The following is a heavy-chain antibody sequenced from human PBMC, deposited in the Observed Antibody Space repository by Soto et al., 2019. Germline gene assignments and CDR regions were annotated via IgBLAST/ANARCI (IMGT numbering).Heavy chain of an antibody. CDR1: GGSISSSSYY. CDR2: IYYSGST. Sequence: SETLSLTCTVSGGSISSSSYYWGWIRQPPGKGLEWIGSIYYSGSTYYNPSLKSRVTISVDTSKNQFSLKLSSVTAADTAVYYCARTYYYDSSGYDGFDYWGQGTLVTVSS. V-gene: IGHV4-39*01. CDR3: ARTYYYDSSGYDGFDY. D-gene: IGHD3-22*01. J-gene: IGHJ4*02.